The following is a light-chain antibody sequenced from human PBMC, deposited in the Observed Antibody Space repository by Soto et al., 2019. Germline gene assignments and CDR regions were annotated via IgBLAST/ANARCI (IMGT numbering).Light chain of an antibody. CDR2: DIF. J-gene: IGKJ5*01. CDR1: QSVGSD. Sequence: EIVMTQSPATLSVSPGERATLSCRASQSVGSDLAWYQQKPGQAPRLVIYDIFTRATGVPTRISGSGSGTDFTLTISSLEPEDSAIYYCQQRNIWPPVTFGQGTRREIK. V-gene: IGKV3-11*01. CDR3: QQRNIWPPVT.